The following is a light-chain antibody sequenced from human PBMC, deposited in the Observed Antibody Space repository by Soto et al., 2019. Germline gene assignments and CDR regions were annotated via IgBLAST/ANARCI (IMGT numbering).Light chain of an antibody. CDR1: GSDVGGYNY. Sequence: QSALTQPASVSGSPGQSITISCTGTGSDVGGYNYVSWYQQHPGKAPKLMIYDVSNRPSGVSNRFSGSKSGNTASLTISGLQAEDEADYHCSSYTIRSTVVFGGGTKLTVL. CDR3: SSYTIRSTVV. J-gene: IGLJ3*02. CDR2: DVS. V-gene: IGLV2-14*03.